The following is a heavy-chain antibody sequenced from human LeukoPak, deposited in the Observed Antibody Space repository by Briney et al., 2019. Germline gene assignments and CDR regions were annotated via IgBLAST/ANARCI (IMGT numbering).Heavy chain of an antibody. CDR2: IYTSGST. D-gene: IGHD3-9*01. CDR3: ARVDYDILTGYRRYYFDY. J-gene: IGHJ4*02. CDR1: GGSFSSYY. V-gene: IGHV4-4*07. Sequence: PSETLSLTCTVSGGSFSSYYWSWIRQPAGKGLEWIGRIYTSGSTNYNPSLKSRVTMSVDTSKNQFSLKLSSVTAADTAVYYCARVDYDILTGYRRYYFDYWGQGTLVTVSS.